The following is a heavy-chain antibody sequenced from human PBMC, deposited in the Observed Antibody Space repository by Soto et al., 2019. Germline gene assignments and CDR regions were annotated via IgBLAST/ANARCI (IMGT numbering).Heavy chain of an antibody. CDR2: IKQDGSEK. CDR3: ARGAGSYCRRVVGAFDI. Sequence: GGSLGLSSAASGFTFSSYWLTWVRQAPGKGLEWVGNIKQDGSEKFYVDSVKGRFTISRDNAKNSLYLQMNSLSAEDTAVYYCARGAGSYCRRVVGAFDIWGQGTMVTVSS. V-gene: IGHV3-7*03. J-gene: IGHJ3*02. D-gene: IGHD3-10*01. CDR1: GFTFSSYW.